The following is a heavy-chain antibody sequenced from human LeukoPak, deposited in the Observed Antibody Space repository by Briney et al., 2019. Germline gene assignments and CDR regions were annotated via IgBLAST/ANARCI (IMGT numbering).Heavy chain of an antibody. CDR3: AQNSYYYDSSGLNAFDI. V-gene: IGHV1-2*02. J-gene: IGHJ3*02. Sequence: ASVKVSCKASGYTFTGYYMHWVRQAPGRGLEWMGWINPNSGGTNYAQRFQGRVTMTRDTSISTAYMELSRLRSDDTAVYYCAQNSYYYDSSGLNAFDIWGQGTMVTVSS. CDR2: INPNSGGT. CDR1: GYTFTGYY. D-gene: IGHD3-22*01.